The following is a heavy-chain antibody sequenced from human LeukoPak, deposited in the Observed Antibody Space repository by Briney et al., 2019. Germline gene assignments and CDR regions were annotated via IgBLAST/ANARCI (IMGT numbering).Heavy chain of an antibody. Sequence: TGGSLRLSCAASGFTFSSYEMNWVRQAPGKGLEWVSYISSSGSTIYYADSVKGRFTISRDNAKNSLYLQMNSLRAEDTAVYYCARDRAAAGVVWWFDPWGQGTLVTVSS. CDR3: ARDRAAAGVVWWFDP. V-gene: IGHV3-48*03. J-gene: IGHJ5*02. D-gene: IGHD6-13*01. CDR1: GFTFSSYE. CDR2: ISSSGSTI.